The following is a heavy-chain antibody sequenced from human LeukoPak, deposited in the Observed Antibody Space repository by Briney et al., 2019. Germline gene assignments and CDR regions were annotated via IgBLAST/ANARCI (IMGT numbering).Heavy chain of an antibody. V-gene: IGHV4-59*11. CDR3: ARVPILTRYYPLYYFDY. J-gene: IGHJ4*02. CDR1: GGSISSHY. D-gene: IGHD3-9*01. Sequence: SETLSLTCTVSGGSISSHYWSWIRQPPGKGLEWIGYIYYSGSTNYNPSLKSRVTISVDTSKNQFSLKLSSVTAADTAVYYCARVPILTRYYPLYYFDYWGQGTLATVSS. CDR2: IYYSGST.